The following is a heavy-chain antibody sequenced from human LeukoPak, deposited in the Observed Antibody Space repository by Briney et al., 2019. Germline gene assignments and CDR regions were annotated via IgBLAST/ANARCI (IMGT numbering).Heavy chain of an antibody. CDR3: ARIVVADFDY. J-gene: IGHJ4*02. CDR1: GGSISSSSYY. V-gene: IGHV4-39*01. D-gene: IGHD3-22*01. CDR2: IYSSGST. Sequence: PSETLSLTCTVSGGSISSSSYYWGWIRQPPGKGLEWIGGIYSSGSTYYNPSLKSRVTISVDTSKNQFSLKLSSVTAADTAVYYCARIVVADFDYWGQGTLVTVSS.